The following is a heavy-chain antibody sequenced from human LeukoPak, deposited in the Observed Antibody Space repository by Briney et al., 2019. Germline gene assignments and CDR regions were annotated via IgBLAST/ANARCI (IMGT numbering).Heavy chain of an antibody. CDR3: ARIVVADFDY. J-gene: IGHJ4*02. CDR1: GGSISSSSYY. V-gene: IGHV4-39*01. D-gene: IGHD3-22*01. CDR2: IYSSGST. Sequence: PSETLSLTCTVSGGSISSSSYYWGWIRQPPGKGLEWIGGIYSSGSTYYNPSLKSRVTISVDTSKNQFSLKLSSVTAADTAVYYCARIVVADFDYWGQGTLVTVSS.